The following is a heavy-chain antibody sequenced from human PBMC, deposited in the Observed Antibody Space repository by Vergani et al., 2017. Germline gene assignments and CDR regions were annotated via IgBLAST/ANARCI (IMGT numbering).Heavy chain of an antibody. J-gene: IGHJ4*02. D-gene: IGHD6-6*01. CDR3: TTAHSSSVPFDY. CDR2: IKSKTDGGTT. Sequence: EVQLVESGGGLVKPGGSLRLSCATSGFTFSNAWMSWVRQAPGKGLEWVGRIKSKTDGGTTDYAAPVKGRFTISRDDSNNTLYLQMNSLKTEDTAVYYCTTAHSSSVPFDYWGQGTLVTVSS. CDR1: GFTFSNAW. V-gene: IGHV3-15*01.